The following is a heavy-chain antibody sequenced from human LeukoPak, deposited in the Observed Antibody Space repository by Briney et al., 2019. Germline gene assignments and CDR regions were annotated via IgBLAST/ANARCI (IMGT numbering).Heavy chain of an antibody. D-gene: IGHD5-12*01. CDR3: ARHLRGRGYDYYYGMDV. CDR2: VYCGDSNT. J-gene: IGHJ6*02. Sequence: GESLKLFCRGSGYSFTNYWIGWVRQMPGKGLEWVGIVYCGDSNTRYSPSFQGQVTISADKSISTDYLQWSSLKASDTARYYCARHLRGRGYDYYYGMDVWGQGTTVTVSS. V-gene: IGHV5-51*01. CDR1: GYSFTNYW.